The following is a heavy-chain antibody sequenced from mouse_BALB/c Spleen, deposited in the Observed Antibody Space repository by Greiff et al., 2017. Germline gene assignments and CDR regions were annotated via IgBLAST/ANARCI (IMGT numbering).Heavy chain of an antibody. CDR2: ISSGGSYT. D-gene: IGHD2-4*01. V-gene: IGHV5-6*01. J-gene: IGHJ4*01. CDR3: ARDDYDGGDYYAMDY. CDR1: GFTFSSYG. Sequence: EVQLVESGGDLVKPGGSLKLSCAASGFTFSSYGMSWVRQTPDKRLEWVATISSGGSYTYYPDSVKGRFTISRDNAKNTLYLQMSSLKSEDTAMYYCARDDYDGGDYYAMDYWGQGTSVTVSS.